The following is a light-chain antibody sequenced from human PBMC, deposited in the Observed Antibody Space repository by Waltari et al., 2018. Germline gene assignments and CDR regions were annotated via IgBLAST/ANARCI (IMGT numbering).Light chain of an antibody. J-gene: IGKJ1*01. V-gene: IGKV1-5*03. Sequence: DVHLTQSPSVLSASVGDTVPVTCRASQSVTAWLAWYQQKPGQAPKLLTRQTTDWAPGVPPRFSGSGFGTEFTLTINGLQADDFATYFCQQFNDRPWTYGPGTKVEVK. CDR1: QSVTAW. CDR3: QQFNDRPWT. CDR2: QTT.